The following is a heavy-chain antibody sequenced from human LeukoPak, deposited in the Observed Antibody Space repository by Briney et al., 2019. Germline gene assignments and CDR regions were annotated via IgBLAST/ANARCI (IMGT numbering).Heavy chain of an antibody. CDR1: GFTVSSNY. Sequence: GGSLRLSCAASGFTVSSNYMSWVRQAPGKGLEWVSVIYSGGSTYYADSVKGRFTITRDNSKNTLYLQMNSLRAEDTAVYYCARDTGYSGWADAFDIWGQGTMVTVSS. CDR2: IYSGGST. V-gene: IGHV3-53*01. D-gene: IGHD5-12*01. CDR3: ARDTGYSGWADAFDI. J-gene: IGHJ3*02.